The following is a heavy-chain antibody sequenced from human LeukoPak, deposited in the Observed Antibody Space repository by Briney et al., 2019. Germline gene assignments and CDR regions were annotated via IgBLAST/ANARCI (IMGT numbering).Heavy chain of an antibody. CDR2: ISISGENT. J-gene: IGHJ4*02. CDR3: ARLISTSSSRFSDY. D-gene: IGHD6-6*01. CDR1: GFTFSSYA. V-gene: IGHV3-23*01. Sequence: GGSLRLSCAASGFTFSSYAMSWVRQAPGKGLEWFSAISISGENTYYADSVKGRFTISRDTSRNTLYLPIPSLRAEDPAVHYCARLISTSSSRFSDYWGQGTLVTVSS.